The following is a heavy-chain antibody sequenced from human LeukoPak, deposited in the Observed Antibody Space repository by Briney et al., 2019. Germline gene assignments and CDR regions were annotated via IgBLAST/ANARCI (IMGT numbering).Heavy chain of an antibody. Sequence: GGSLRLSCAASGFTFSNAWMTWVRQAPGKGLEWVGRIKSKTDGVTTDYAAPVKGRFTISRDDSKNTLYLQMNSLRAEDTAVYYCAKNGDSERWLQPKFVTHWGQGTLVTVSS. D-gene: IGHD5-24*01. CDR3: AKNGDSERWLQPKFVTH. J-gene: IGHJ4*02. CDR1: GFTFSNAW. CDR2: IKSKTDGVTT. V-gene: IGHV3-15*01.